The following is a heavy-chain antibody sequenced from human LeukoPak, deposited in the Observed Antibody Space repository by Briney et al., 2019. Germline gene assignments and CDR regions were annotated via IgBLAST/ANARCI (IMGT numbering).Heavy chain of an antibody. CDR1: GYTFTGYF. D-gene: IGHD1-26*01. CDR2: INPDSGGT. Sequence: ASVKVSCKPSGYTFTGYFIRWVRQAPGQGLEWMGCINPDSGGTNYAQRFQGRVTMTWDTSISTAYMEVSRLTSDDTAMYFCARAADSGNFYVDYWGQGTLVTVSS. V-gene: IGHV1-2*02. CDR3: ARAADSGNFYVDY. J-gene: IGHJ4*02.